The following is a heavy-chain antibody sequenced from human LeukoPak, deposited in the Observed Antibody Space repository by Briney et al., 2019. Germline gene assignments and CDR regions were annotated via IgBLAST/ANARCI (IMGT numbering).Heavy chain of an antibody. Sequence: SSETLSLTCTVSGYSISSDYYWGWIRQPPGKGLEWIGSIYHSGSTYYNPSLKSRVTMSVDTSKNQFSLKLSFVTATDTAVYYCARSSGDSRGYMATFYFDYWGRGTPVTVSS. CDR1: GYSISSDYY. J-gene: IGHJ4*02. V-gene: IGHV4-38-2*02. CDR2: IYHSGST. D-gene: IGHD3-22*01. CDR3: ARSSGDSRGYMATFYFDY.